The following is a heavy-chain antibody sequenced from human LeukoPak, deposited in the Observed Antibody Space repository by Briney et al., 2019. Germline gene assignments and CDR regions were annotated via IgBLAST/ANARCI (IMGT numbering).Heavy chain of an antibody. V-gene: IGHV3-30-3*01. CDR2: ISYDGNDK. D-gene: IGHD6-19*01. Sequence: GGSLRLSCAASGFTFSNYAMHWVRQAPGKGLEWVAIISYDGNDKYYTDSVKGRFTISRDKSKNTLYLQMNSLRAEDTAVYYCAKDLRVFGSGWYYFDYWGQGTLVTVSS. J-gene: IGHJ4*02. CDR3: AKDLRVFGSGWYYFDY. CDR1: GFTFSNYA.